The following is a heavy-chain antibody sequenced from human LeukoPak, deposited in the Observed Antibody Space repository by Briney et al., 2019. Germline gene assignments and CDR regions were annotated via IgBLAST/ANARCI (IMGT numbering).Heavy chain of an antibody. CDR1: GGSFSGYY. V-gene: IGHV4-34*01. J-gene: IGHJ4*02. CDR3: ARAAPGGSGSYSRYFDY. D-gene: IGHD3-10*01. CDR2: INHSGST. Sequence: SETLSLTCAVYGGSFSGYYWSWIRQPPGKGLEWIGEINHSGSTNYNPSLKSQVTISVDTSKNQFSLKLSSVTAADTAVYYCARAAPGGSGSYSRYFDYWGQGTLVTVSS.